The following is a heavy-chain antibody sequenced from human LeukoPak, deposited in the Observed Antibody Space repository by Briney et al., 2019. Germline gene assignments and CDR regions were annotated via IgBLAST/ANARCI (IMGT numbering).Heavy chain of an antibody. J-gene: IGHJ4*02. CDR2: IYTTGTT. Sequence: SETLSLTCTVSSGSISSYHWGWVRQPPGKGLEWIGRIYTTGTTHYNPSLKSRLTMSVDTSTNQFSLNLTSVTAADTAVYYCGRQGYTGSHYFIDSWSQGTLVAVS. CDR1: SGSISSYH. D-gene: IGHD1-26*01. V-gene: IGHV4-4*07. CDR3: GRQGYTGSHYFIDS.